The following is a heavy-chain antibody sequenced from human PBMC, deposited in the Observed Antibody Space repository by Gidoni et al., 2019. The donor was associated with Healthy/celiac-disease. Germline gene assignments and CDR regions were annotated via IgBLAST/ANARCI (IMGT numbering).Heavy chain of an antibody. Sequence: EVQLVESGGDLVQPGGSLRLSCAASGFTFSSYEMNWVRQAPGKGLEWVSYISSGGSTIFYADSVKGRFTISRDNAKNSLYLQMNSLRAEDTAVYYCARGWRKSDYWGQGTLVTVSS. CDR1: GFTFSSYE. CDR2: ISSGGSTI. J-gene: IGHJ4*02. V-gene: IGHV3-48*03. CDR3: ARGWRKSDY.